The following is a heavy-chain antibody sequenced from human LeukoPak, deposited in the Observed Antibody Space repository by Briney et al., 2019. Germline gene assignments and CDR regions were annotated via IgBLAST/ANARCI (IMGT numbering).Heavy chain of an antibody. CDR1: GGSISSGSYY. Sequence: SETLSLTCTVSGGSISSGSYYWSWLRQPAGKGLEWIGRIYTTWSTNYNPSLKSRVTISLDTSKNQFSLKLSSVTAADTAVYYCARGMYRPGMDLFDPWGQGTLVTVSS. CDR2: IYTTWST. D-gene: IGHD1-14*01. CDR3: ARGMYRPGMDLFDP. V-gene: IGHV4-61*02. J-gene: IGHJ5*02.